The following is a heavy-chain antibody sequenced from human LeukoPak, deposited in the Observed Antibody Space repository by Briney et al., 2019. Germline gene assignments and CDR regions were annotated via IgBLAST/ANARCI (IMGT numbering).Heavy chain of an antibody. CDR3: ASGTGYYDSSGYYGYYFDY. V-gene: IGHV1-69*02. J-gene: IGHJ4*02. D-gene: IGHD3-22*01. Sequence: SVKVSCKASGYTFTGYYMHWVRQAPGQGLEWMGRIIPILGIANYAQKFQGRVTITADKSTSTAYMELSSLRSEDTAVYYCASGTGYYDSSGYYGYYFDYWGQGTLVTVSS. CDR1: GYTFTGYY. CDR2: IIPILGIA.